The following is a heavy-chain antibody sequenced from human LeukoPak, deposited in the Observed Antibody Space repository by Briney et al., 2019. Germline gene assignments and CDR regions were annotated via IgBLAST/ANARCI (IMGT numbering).Heavy chain of an antibody. D-gene: IGHD3-10*01. Sequence: GRSLTLSCPASGFNLRNYAMHWVRQAPGKGPEWMSIMWYDGTNDKYADSVKGRFIISRDNSANMLYLRLTSLRAEDTAVYYCAREYYGSGPYYKGLEFGGQGTLVAVSS. J-gene: IGHJ4*02. CDR1: GFNLRNYA. CDR2: MWYDGTND. CDR3: AREYYGSGPYYKGLEF. V-gene: IGHV3-33*01.